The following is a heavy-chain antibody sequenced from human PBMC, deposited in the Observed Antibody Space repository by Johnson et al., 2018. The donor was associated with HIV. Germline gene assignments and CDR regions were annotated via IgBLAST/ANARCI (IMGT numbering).Heavy chain of an antibody. J-gene: IGHJ3*01. CDR1: GFTFSSYA. Sequence: QVQLVESGGGLVQPGGSLRLSCAASGFTFSSYAMHWVRQAPGKGLEWVAVISYDGSNKYYADSVRGRFTISRDNSKNTLYLQMNSLRAEDTVVYYCARDGHGIWENAAFDVWGQGTMVTVSS. CDR3: ARDGHGIWENAAFDV. V-gene: IGHV3-30*04. D-gene: IGHD1-26*01. CDR2: ISYDGSNK.